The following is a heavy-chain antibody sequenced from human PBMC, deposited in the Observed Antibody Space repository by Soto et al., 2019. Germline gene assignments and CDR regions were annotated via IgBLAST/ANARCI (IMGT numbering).Heavy chain of an antibody. V-gene: IGHV2-5*02. CDR3: AYRWAVGYGS. J-gene: IGHJ4*02. CDR1: GFSLTNDGVG. CDR2: IYWVYDE. Sequence: QITLQESGPTLVTPTQTLTLTCTFSGFSLTNDGVGGGWIRQPPGKALEWLAVIYWVYDEFYNTSLKDRLSIKKDTSRNQVVLRVTNMDPVDTGTYYTAYRWAVGYGSWGQGTPVSVS. D-gene: IGHD5-12*01.